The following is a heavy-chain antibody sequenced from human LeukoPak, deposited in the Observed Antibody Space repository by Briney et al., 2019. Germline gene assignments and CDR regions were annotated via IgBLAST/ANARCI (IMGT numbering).Heavy chain of an antibody. Sequence: ASVKVSCKASGYTFTGYYMHWVRQAPGQGLEWMGRINPNSGGTNYAQKFQGRVTMTRDTSISTAYMELSRLRSDDTAVYYCARDQYDTWSRRGNFDSWGQGTLVIVSS. CDR1: GYTFTGYY. J-gene: IGHJ4*02. V-gene: IGHV1-2*06. CDR3: ARDQYDTWSRRGNFDS. D-gene: IGHD3-3*01. CDR2: INPNSGGT.